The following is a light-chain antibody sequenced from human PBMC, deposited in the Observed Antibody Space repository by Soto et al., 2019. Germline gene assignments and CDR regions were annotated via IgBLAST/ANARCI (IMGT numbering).Light chain of an antibody. CDR1: SGSVSTGYY. Sequence: QTVVTQEPSFSVSPGGTVTLTCGLSSGSVSTGYYPSWYQQTPGQPPRTLIYSTNTRSSGVPDRFSGSILGNKAALTITGAQADDESDYYCVLYMGSGIWVFGGGTKVTVL. CDR2: STN. J-gene: IGLJ3*02. V-gene: IGLV8-61*01. CDR3: VLYMGSGIWV.